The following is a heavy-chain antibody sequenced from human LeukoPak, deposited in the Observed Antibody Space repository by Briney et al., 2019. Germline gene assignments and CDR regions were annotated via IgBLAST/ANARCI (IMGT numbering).Heavy chain of an antibody. V-gene: IGHV4-59*11. D-gene: IGHD3-22*01. CDR3: ARDYYDSRGEAFDI. CDR1: GDSIGSHY. J-gene: IGHJ3*02. Sequence: SETLSLTCTVSGDSIGSHYWSWIRKPPGKGLEWIGYIFYVGSTNYNPSLKSRVTISVDTSKNQFSLKLNSVTAADTAVYYCARDYYDSRGEAFDIWGQGTMVTVSS. CDR2: IFYVGST.